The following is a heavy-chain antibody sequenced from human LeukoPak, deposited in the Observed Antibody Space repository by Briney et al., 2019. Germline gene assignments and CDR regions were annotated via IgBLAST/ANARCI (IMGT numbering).Heavy chain of an antibody. J-gene: IGHJ4*02. CDR2: ISYDGTYA. CDR3: ATESSLSN. CDR1: GLTFSSLA. Sequence: GRSLRLSCAASGLTFSSLAMDWVRQAPGKGLKWVGDISYDGTYASYAGSVRGRFTISRDNSKNTLYLQMNSLRIEDTAVYYCATESSLSNWGLGTLVTVSS. D-gene: IGHD2/OR15-2a*01. V-gene: IGHV3-30*04.